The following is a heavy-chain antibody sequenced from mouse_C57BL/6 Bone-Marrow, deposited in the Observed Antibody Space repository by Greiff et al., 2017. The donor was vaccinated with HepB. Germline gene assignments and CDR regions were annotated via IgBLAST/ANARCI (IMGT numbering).Heavy chain of an antibody. J-gene: IGHJ3*01. Sequence: DVMLVESGGGLVKPGGSLKLSCAASGFTFSDYGMHWVRQAPEKGLEWVAYISSGSSTIYYADTVKGRFTISRDNAKNTLFLQMTSLRSEDTAMYYCASNFPCAYWGQGTLVTVSA. CDR3: ASNFPCAY. CDR2: ISSGSSTI. V-gene: IGHV5-17*01. CDR1: GFTFSDYG.